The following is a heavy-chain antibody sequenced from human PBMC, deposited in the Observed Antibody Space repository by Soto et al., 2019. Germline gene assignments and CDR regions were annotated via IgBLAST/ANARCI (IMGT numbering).Heavy chain of an antibody. CDR3: ARQRYYYGSGSYPRGGMDV. V-gene: IGHV4-39*01. CDR1: GGSISSSSYY. D-gene: IGHD3-10*01. J-gene: IGHJ6*02. Sequence: PSETLSLTCTVSGGSISSSSYYWGWIRQPPGKGLEWIGSIYYSGSTYYNPSLKSRVTISVDTSKNQFSLKLSSVTAADTAVYYCARQRYYYGSGSYPRGGMDVWGQGTTVTVSS. CDR2: IYYSGST.